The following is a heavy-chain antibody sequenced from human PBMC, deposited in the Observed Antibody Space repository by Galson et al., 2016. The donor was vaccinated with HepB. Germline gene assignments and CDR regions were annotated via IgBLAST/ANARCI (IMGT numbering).Heavy chain of an antibody. V-gene: IGHV3-48*01. Sequence: SLRLSCADSGFTFSIYSMNWVRQAPGKGLEWISHITSSSSVTYYADSVKGRFTISRDNAKKSLYLQMNSLRAEDTAVYYRARDPGRYCSGGFCYSNPDYNGMDVWGQGTTDIVSS. D-gene: IGHD2-15*01. CDR2: ITSSSSVT. J-gene: IGHJ6*02. CDR3: ARDPGRYCSGGFCYSNPDYNGMDV. CDR1: GFTFSIYS.